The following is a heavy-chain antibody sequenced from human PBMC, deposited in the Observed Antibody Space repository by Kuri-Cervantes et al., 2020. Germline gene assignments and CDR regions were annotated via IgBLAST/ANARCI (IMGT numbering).Heavy chain of an antibody. J-gene: IGHJ2*01. D-gene: IGHD6-13*01. CDR3: ARGPSQAAADWYFDL. CDR1: GFTFSSYS. V-gene: IGHV3-21*01. CDR2: ISSSSYI. Sequence: GESLKISCAASGFTFSSYSMNWVRQAPGKGLEWVSSISSSSYIYYADSVKGRFTISRDNAKKSLYLQMNSLRAEDTALYYCARGPSQAAADWYFDLWGRGTLVTVSS.